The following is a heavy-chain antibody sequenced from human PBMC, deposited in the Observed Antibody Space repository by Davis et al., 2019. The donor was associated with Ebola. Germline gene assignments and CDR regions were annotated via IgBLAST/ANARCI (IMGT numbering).Heavy chain of an antibody. CDR2: INAGNGNT. Sequence: AASVKVSCKASGYSFTSYAMHWVRQAPGQRLEWMGWINAGNGNTKYSQKFQGRVTITRGTSASTAYMELSSLRSEDTAVYYCARGGWFGDLFYYGVDVWGQGTTVTVSS. CDR3: ARGGWFGDLFYYGVDV. J-gene: IGHJ6*02. D-gene: IGHD3-10*01. V-gene: IGHV1-3*01. CDR1: GYSFTSYA.